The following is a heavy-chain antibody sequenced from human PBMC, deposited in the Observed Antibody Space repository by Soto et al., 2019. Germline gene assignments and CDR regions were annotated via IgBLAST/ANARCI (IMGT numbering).Heavy chain of an antibody. CDR3: ARHHSSDYDFWSGYLAPVDY. Sequence: PSETLSLTCTVSGGSISSTSCYWGWIRQPPGKGLEWIGSIYYSGSTYYNPSLKSRVTISVDTSKNQFSLKLSSVTAADTAVHYCARHHSSDYDFWSGYLAPVDYWGQGTLVTVSS. D-gene: IGHD3-3*01. CDR1: GGSISSTSCY. J-gene: IGHJ4*02. V-gene: IGHV4-39*01. CDR2: IYYSGST.